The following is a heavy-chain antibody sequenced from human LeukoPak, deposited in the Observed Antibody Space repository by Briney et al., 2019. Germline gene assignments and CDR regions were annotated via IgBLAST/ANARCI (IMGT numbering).Heavy chain of an antibody. J-gene: IGHJ6*04. Sequence: GGSLRLSCAASGFTFDDYAMHWVRQAPGKGLEWVSGISWNSGSIGYADSVKGRFTISRDNAKNSLYLQMNSLRAEDTALYYWAKDQVADYGMDVWGKGPTVTSPQ. CDR2: ISWNSGSI. V-gene: IGHV3-9*01. CDR3: AKDQVADYGMDV. D-gene: IGHD5-12*01. CDR1: GFTFDDYA.